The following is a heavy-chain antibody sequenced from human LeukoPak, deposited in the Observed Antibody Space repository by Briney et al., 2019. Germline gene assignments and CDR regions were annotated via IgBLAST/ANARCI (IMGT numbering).Heavy chain of an antibody. V-gene: IGHV3-11*01. CDR3: ARESYYDSSGYPPGDY. CDR1: GFTFSDYY. D-gene: IGHD3-22*01. J-gene: IGHJ4*02. CDR2: ISSSGSTI. Sequence: PGGSLRLSCAASGFTFSDYYMSWIRQAPGKGLEWVSYISSSGSTIYYADSVKGRFTISRDNAKNSLYLQMNSLRAEDTAVYYCARESYYDSSGYPPGDYWGQGTLVTVSS.